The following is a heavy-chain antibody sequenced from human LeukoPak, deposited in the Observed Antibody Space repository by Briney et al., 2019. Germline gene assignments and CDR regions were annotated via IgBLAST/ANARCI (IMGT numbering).Heavy chain of an antibody. CDR3: ARVVPPTDYGSGSYFWDPYYFDY. D-gene: IGHD3-10*01. Sequence: GGSLRLSCAASGFTFTFSSYGMSWVRQAPRKGLEWVSAISGSGGSTYYADSVKGRFTISRDNSKNTLYLQMNSLRAEDTAVYYCARVVPPTDYGSGSYFWDPYYFDYWGQGTLVTVSS. CDR1: GFTFTFSSYG. CDR2: ISGSGGST. V-gene: IGHV3-23*01. J-gene: IGHJ4*02.